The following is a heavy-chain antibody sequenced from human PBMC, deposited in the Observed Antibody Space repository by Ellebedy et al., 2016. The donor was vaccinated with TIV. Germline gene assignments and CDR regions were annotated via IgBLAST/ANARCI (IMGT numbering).Heavy chain of an antibody. D-gene: IGHD2-21*01. J-gene: IGHJ5*02. CDR2: LYPDAKT. V-gene: IGHV3-66*01. Sequence: GGSLRLSCAASGFSASAMHWVRKAPGKGLEWVSVLYPDAKTNYTDSVNGRFIVSRDSSKNTLDLQMNSLSAEDTAVYYCARDPGGGGDFGDNWFDPWGQGTLVTVSS. CDR3: ARDPGGGGDFGDNWFDP. CDR1: GFSASA.